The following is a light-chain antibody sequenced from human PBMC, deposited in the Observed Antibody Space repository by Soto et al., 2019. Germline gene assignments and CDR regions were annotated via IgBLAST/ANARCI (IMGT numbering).Light chain of an antibody. CDR2: GNT. CDR1: SSNIGAGYD. CDR3: QSYDSSLSGPSFV. Sequence: QSVLTQPPSVSGAPGQRVTISCTGSSSNIGAGYDVHWYQQLPGTAPKLLIYGNTNRPSGVPDRFSGSKSGTSASLAITGLQAEDEADYYCQSYDSSLSGPSFVFRTGTKVTVL. V-gene: IGLV1-40*01. J-gene: IGLJ1*01.